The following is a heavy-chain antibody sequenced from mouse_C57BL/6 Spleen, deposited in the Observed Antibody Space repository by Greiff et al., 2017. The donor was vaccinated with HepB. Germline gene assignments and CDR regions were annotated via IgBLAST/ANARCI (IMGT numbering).Heavy chain of an antibody. CDR2: IHPNSGST. J-gene: IGHJ2*01. Sequence: VKLQQPGAELVKPGASVKLSCKASGYTFTSYWMHWVKQRPGQGLEWIGMIHPNSGSTNYNEKFKSKATLTVDKSSSTAYMQLSSLTSEDSAVYDCARGYYGSSLYYWGQGTTLTVSS. D-gene: IGHD1-1*01. CDR1: GYTFTSYW. V-gene: IGHV1-64*01. CDR3: ARGYYGSSLYY.